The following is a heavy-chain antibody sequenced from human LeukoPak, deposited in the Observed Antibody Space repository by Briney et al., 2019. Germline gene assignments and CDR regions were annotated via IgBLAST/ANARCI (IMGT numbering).Heavy chain of an antibody. CDR2: INPNSGGT. CDR3: ARDPTPDYYGSEYWFDP. V-gene: IGHV1-2*02. D-gene: IGHD3-10*01. CDR1: GYTFTGYY. J-gene: IGHJ5*02. Sequence: ASVKVSCKASGYTFTGYYIHWVRQAPGQGLAWMGWINPNSGGTNYAQKFQGRVTMTRDTSISTAYMELSRLRSDDTAVYYCARDPTPDYYGSEYWFDPWGQGTLVTVSS.